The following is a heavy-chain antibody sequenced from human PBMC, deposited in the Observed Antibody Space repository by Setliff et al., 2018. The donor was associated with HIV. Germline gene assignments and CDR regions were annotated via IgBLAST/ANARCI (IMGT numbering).Heavy chain of an antibody. CDR2: ISASSSYT. D-gene: IGHD5-12*01. CDR3: AKDPRAAVATICDY. CDR1: GFSFSTYG. Sequence: GGSLRLSCAASGFSFSTYGMHWVRQAPGKGLEWISYISASSSYTSYADSVKGRFTISRDNAKNALYLQMDNLRAEDTALYYCAKDPRAAVATICDYWGQGTLVTVSS. J-gene: IGHJ4*02. V-gene: IGHV3-21*05.